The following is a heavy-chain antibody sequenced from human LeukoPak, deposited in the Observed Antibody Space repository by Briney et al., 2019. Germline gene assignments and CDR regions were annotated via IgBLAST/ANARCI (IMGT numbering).Heavy chain of an antibody. CDR1: GFTFSSYG. D-gene: IGHD6-19*01. Sequence: GGSLRLSCAASGFTFSSYGMHWVRQAPGKGLEWVSAISGSGGSTYYADSVKGRFTISRDNSKNTLYLQMNSLRAEDTAVYYCAKDLKVAVAGTGFDYWGQGTLVTVSS. CDR3: AKDLKVAVAGTGFDY. J-gene: IGHJ4*02. CDR2: ISGSGGST. V-gene: IGHV3-23*01.